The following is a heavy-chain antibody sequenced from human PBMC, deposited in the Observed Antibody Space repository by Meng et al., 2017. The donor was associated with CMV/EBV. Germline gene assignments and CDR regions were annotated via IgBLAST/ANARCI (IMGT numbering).Heavy chain of an antibody. V-gene: IGHV3-30*04. J-gene: IGHJ1*01. CDR2: ISYDGSNK. CDR3: AGSQCAYFQH. CDR1: GFTFSSYA. Sequence: GRSLRLSCAASGFTFSSYAMHWVRQAPGKGLEWVAVISYDGSNKYYADSVKGRFTISRDNSKNTLYLQMNSLRAEDTAVYYCAGSQCAYFQHWGQGTLVTVSS.